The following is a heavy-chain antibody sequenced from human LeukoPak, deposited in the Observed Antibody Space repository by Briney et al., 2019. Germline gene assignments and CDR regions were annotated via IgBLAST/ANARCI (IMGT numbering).Heavy chain of an antibody. D-gene: IGHD3-10*01. J-gene: IGHJ4*02. V-gene: IGHV4-34*01. CDR3: ARDPYYGSGIVY. Sequence: SETLSLTCAAYGGSFSGYYWSWIRQPPGKGLEWIGEINHSGSTNYNPSLKSRVTISVDTSKNQFSLKLSSVTAADTAVYYCARDPYYGSGIVYWGQGTLVTVSS. CDR1: GGSFSGYY. CDR2: INHSGST.